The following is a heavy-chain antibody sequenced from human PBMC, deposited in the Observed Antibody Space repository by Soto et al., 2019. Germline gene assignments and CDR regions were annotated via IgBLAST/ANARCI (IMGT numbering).Heavy chain of an antibody. J-gene: IGHJ4*02. CDR2: INPSGGSK. CDR3: ARAIFSSGWYDY. Sequence: QVQLVQSGAEVKKPGASVKVSCKASGYTFTSYYMHWVRQAPGQGLEWMGIINPSGGSKSYAQKFQGRVNMTRDTSTSTVYMELSSLRSEDTAVYYCARAIFSSGWYDYWGQGTLVTVSS. D-gene: IGHD6-19*01. CDR1: GYTFTSYY. V-gene: IGHV1-46*01.